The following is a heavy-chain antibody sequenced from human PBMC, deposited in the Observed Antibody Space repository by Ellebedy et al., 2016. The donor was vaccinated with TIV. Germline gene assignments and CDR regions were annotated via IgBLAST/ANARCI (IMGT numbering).Heavy chain of an antibody. Sequence: ASVKVSXXASGYTFTSYDINWVRQATGQGLEWMGWMNPNSGGTNYAQKFQGWVTMTRDTSISTAYMELSRLRSDDTAVYYCARVDTARRFDYWGQGTLVTVSS. CDR1: GYTFTSYD. CDR2: MNPNSGGT. J-gene: IGHJ4*02. V-gene: IGHV1-2*04. CDR3: ARVDTARRFDY. D-gene: IGHD5-18*01.